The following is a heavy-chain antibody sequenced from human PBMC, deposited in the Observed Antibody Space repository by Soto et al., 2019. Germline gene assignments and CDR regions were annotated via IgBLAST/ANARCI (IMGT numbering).Heavy chain of an antibody. D-gene: IGHD3-10*01. Sequence: EVQLLESGGGLIQPGGSPKLSCAASGFTVGNNYMSWVRQAPGKGLEWVSLIYSTGTTKYADSVKGRFTVSRDNAKNTLYLQMNSLRAEDTAVYYCAKDGRGSGSHYNSFGYWGQGTLVTVSS. J-gene: IGHJ4*02. CDR1: GFTVGNNY. CDR3: AKDGRGSGSHYNSFGY. CDR2: IYSTGTT. V-gene: IGHV3-53*01.